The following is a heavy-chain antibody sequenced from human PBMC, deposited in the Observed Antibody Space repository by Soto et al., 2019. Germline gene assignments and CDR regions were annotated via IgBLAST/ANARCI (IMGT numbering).Heavy chain of an antibody. J-gene: IGHJ4*01. Sequence: GGSLRLSCAASGFTFSNYGMNWVRQAPGKGLEWVSSISGGGGKTYCADSVKGRFTISRDNSKNTLYLQMNSLRAEDTAVYYCAKVDYFDDIRQFAYRGKGTLVTVSS. V-gene: IGHV3-23*01. CDR2: ISGGGGKT. D-gene: IGHD3-9*01. CDR3: AKVDYFDDIRQFAY. CDR1: GFTFSNYG.